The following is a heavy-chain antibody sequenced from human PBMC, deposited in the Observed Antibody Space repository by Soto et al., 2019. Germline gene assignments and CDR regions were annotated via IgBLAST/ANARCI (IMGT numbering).Heavy chain of an antibody. CDR2: ISVSGTMR. CDR1: GFTFSSYE. Sequence: GGSLRLSCAPSGFTFSSYEMNWVRQAPGKGLEWVSYISVSGTMRFYADAVKGRFTISRDNTKKILYLQMNSLRAEDTALYYCATAGLTGNVWGQGTTVTVSS. J-gene: IGHJ6*02. CDR3: ATAGLTGNV. D-gene: IGHD3-9*01. V-gene: IGHV3-48*03.